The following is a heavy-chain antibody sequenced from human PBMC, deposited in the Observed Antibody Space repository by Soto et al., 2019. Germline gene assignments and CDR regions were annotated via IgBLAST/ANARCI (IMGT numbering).Heavy chain of an antibody. CDR3: ARDREADDSRGCIDC. D-gene: IGHD3-22*01. CDR2: IPSSGRT. CDR1: GGSLSSGGYY. Sequence: QVQLQASGPGLVKPSQPLSLTCTVSGGSLSSGGYYWSWLRQHPGAGLEWIGNIPSSGRTSYTPSRQSRVTISGATSKNQVSLKLTSVTAADTAVDYCARDREADDSRGCIDCGGQGTLGTVAA. J-gene: IGHJ4*02. V-gene: IGHV4-31*03.